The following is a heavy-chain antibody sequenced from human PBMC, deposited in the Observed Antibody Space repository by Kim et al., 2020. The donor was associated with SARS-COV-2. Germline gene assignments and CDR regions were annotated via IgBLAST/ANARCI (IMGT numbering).Heavy chain of an antibody. J-gene: IGHJ6*01. Sequence: GGSLRLSCAASGFTFSNAWMSWVRQAPGKGLEWVARIKSKTDGGTTDYAAPVKGRFTISRDDSKNTLYLQMNSPKTEDTADYYCTTSTTNYYFYYGMDV. CDR2: IKSKTDGGTT. CDR3: TTSTTNYYFYYGMDV. CDR1: GFTFSNAW. V-gene: IGHV3-15*01. D-gene: IGHD2-2*01.